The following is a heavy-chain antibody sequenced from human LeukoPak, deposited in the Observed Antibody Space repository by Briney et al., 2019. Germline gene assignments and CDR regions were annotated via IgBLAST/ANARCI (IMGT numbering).Heavy chain of an antibody. D-gene: IGHD3-22*01. V-gene: IGHV1-69*05. CDR1: GGTFSSYA. J-gene: IGHJ4*02. CDR3: ARATVGYYYDSSGYPAAPYYFDY. Sequence: SVKVSCKASGGTFSSYAINWVRQAPGQGLEWMGRIIPIFGTANYAQKFQGRVTITTDESTSTAYMELRSLRSEDTAVYYCARATVGYYYDSSGYPAAPYYFDYWGQGTLVTVSS. CDR2: IIPIFGTA.